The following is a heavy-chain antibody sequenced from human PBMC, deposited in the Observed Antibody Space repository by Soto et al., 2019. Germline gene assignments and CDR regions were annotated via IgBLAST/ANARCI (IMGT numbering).Heavy chain of an antibody. V-gene: IGHV3-21*06. CDR1: GFTFTSYT. CDR2: ISSSDYI. J-gene: IGHJ4*02. D-gene: IGHD6-13*01. CDR3: ARARVYATGPLDF. Sequence: LRLSCAASGFTFTSYTMNWVRQAPGKGLEWVSSISSSDYIYYADSMKGRVTISRDNAKNSLFLDMNSLTGEDTAVYYCARARVYATGPLDFWGQGTLVTVSS.